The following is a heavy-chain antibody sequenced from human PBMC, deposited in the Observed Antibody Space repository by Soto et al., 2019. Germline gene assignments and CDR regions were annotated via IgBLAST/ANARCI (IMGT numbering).Heavy chain of an antibody. D-gene: IGHD3-3*01. CDR2: INHSGST. V-gene: IGHV4-34*01. Sequence: LTCAVYGGSFSGYYWSWIRQPPGKGLEWIGEINHSGSTNYNPSLKSRVTISVDTSKNQFSLKLSSVTAADTAVYYCARNDFWSGYRPNYYYYGMDVCGQGTTVTVSS. CDR1: GGSFSGYY. J-gene: IGHJ6*02. CDR3: ARNDFWSGYRPNYYYYGMDV.